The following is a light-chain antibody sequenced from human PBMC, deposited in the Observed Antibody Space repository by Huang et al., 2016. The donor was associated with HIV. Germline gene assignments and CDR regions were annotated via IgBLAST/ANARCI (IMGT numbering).Light chain of an antibody. CDR3: QQYGSRRP. V-gene: IGKV3-20*01. CDR1: QGVNY. J-gene: IGKJ4*01. CDR2: GAS. Sequence: EIVLTQSPGTLSLSQGERATPSCRASQGVNYLPWYQHKPGQAPRLLIYGASSRATGIPDRFSGSGSGTDFTLTISRLEPGDFAVYHCQQYGSRRPFGGGTKVEIK.